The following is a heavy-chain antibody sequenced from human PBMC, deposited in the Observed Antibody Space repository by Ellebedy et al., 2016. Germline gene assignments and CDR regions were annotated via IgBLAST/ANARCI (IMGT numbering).Heavy chain of an antibody. CDR2: IIQDGSAK. Sequence: GGSLRLSCSASGFTFSNYWMSWVRLAPGKGPEWVANIIQDGSAKFYGDSVKGRVTISRDNAKNSLYLQMNSLRAEDTAVYYCVASIEYWGQGTLVTVSS. V-gene: IGHV3-7*03. CDR1: GFTFSNYW. CDR3: VASIEY. J-gene: IGHJ4*02.